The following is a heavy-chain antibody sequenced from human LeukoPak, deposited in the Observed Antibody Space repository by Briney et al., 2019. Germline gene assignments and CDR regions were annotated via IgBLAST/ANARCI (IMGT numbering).Heavy chain of an antibody. CDR3: TSSGYSSSWYPRQIDY. Sequence: PGGSLRLSCAASGFTFSGSAMHWVRRASGKGLEWVGRIRSKANSYATAYAASVKGRFTISRDDSKNTAYLQMNSLKTEDTAVYYCTSSGYSSSWYPRQIDYWGQGTLVTVSS. V-gene: IGHV3-73*01. D-gene: IGHD6-13*01. CDR2: IRSKANSYAT. J-gene: IGHJ4*02. CDR1: GFTFSGSA.